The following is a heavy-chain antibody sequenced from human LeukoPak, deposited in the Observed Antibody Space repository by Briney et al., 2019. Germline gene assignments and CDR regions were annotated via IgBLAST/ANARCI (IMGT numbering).Heavy chain of an antibody. CDR2: IYTSGST. V-gene: IGHV4-4*07. J-gene: IGHJ6*03. CDR3: AREDCSGGSCYSLLMDV. D-gene: IGHD2-15*01. CDR1: GGSISSYY. Sequence: PSETLSLTCTVSGGSISSYYWSWIRQPAGKGLEWIGRIYTSGSTNYNTSLKSRVTMSVDTSKNQFSLKLSSVTAADTAVYYCAREDCSGGSCYSLLMDVWGKGTTVTVSS.